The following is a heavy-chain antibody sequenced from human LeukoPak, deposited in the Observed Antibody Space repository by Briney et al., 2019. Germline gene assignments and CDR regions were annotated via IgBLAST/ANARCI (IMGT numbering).Heavy chain of an antibody. CDR3: ASGPYSSGWYFDY. J-gene: IGHJ4*02. D-gene: IGHD6-19*01. V-gene: IGHV4-30-2*01. CDR1: GGSISSGGYY. CDR2: INHSGST. Sequence: PSQTLSLTCTVSGGSISSGGYYWSWIRQPPGKGLEWIGEINHSGSTNYNPSLKSRVTISVDTSKNQFSLKLSSVTAADTAVYYCASGPYSSGWYFDYWGQGTLVTVSS.